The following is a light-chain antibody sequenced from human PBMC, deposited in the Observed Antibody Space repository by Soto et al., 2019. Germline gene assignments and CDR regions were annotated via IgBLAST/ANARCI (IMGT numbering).Light chain of an antibody. CDR3: QQYNRSPWT. CDR2: KAS. CDR1: QTISSC. V-gene: IGKV1-5*03. Sequence: DIQMTQSPSTLSASVGDRATITCRASQTISSCLAWYQQKPGRAPKLLIYKASTLESEVPSRFSGSGSGTEFTLTISSLQPDDFATYYCQQYNRSPWTFGQGTKVEIK. J-gene: IGKJ1*01.